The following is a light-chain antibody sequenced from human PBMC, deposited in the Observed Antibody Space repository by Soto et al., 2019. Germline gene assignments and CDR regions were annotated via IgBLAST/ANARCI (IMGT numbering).Light chain of an antibody. J-gene: IGKJ1*01. CDR1: QSVSSNY. CDR2: GAS. V-gene: IGKV3-20*01. Sequence: EIVLTQSPGTLSLSPGERGTLSCRASQSVSSNYLAWYRRKPDQAPRLLIYGASSRATGIPDKFSGSGSGTDFTLTITRLEPEDFEVYYCQQYGSSPPTFGPGTRVELK. CDR3: QQYGSSPPT.